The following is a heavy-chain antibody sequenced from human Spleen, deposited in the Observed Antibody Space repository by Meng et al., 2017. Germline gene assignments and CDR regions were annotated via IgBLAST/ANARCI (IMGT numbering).Heavy chain of an antibody. CDR3: ARGYHYDDSSPFDY. D-gene: IGHD3-22*01. V-gene: IGHV3-74*01. CDR1: GFTFSHYF. CDR2: INSAGSIDAGGSGT. J-gene: IGHJ4*02. Sequence: GETLKISCAASGFTFSHYFMHWVRQVPGKGLMWVSRINSAGSIDAGGSGTIYAASVKGRFTISRDNSKNTVYLQMNSLRAGDTAVYYCARGYHYDDSSPFDYWGQGTLVTVSS.